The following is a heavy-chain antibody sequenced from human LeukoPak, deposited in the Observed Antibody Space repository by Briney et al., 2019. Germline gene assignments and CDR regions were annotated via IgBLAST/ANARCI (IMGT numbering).Heavy chain of an antibody. J-gene: IGHJ5*02. CDR3: ARHVGFTWDSSELDQNNWFDP. CDR2: IYYSGST. Sequence: SETLSLTCTVSGGSISSSSYYWGWIRQPPGKGLERIGSIYYSGSTYYNPSLKSRVTISVDTSKNQFSLKLSSVTAADTAVYYCARHVGFTWDSSELDQNNWFDPWGQGTLVTVSS. V-gene: IGHV4-39*01. CDR1: GGSISSSSYY. D-gene: IGHD3-22*01.